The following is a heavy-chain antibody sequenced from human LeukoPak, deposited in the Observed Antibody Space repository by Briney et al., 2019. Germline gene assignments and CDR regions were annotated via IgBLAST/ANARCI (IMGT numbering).Heavy chain of an antibody. CDR3: GVYCSSTSCYGFDY. D-gene: IGHD2-2*01. CDR2: ISAYNGNT. J-gene: IGHJ4*02. Sequence: GASVKVSCKASGYTFTSYGISWVRQAPGQGLEWMGWISAYNGNTNYAQKLQGRVTMTTDTSTSTAYMELRSLRSDDTAVYYCGVYCSSTSCYGFDYWGQGTLVTVSS. CDR1: GYTFTSYG. V-gene: IGHV1-18*01.